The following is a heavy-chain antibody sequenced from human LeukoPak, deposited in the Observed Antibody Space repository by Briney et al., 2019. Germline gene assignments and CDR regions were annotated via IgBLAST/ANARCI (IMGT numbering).Heavy chain of an antibody. D-gene: IGHD2/OR15-2a*01. V-gene: IGHV3-23*01. J-gene: IGHJ4*02. CDR1: GFTFSIYA. CDR3: AKDLEYSFDY. Sequence: GGSLRLSCAASGFTFSIYAMSWVRQAPGKGLEWVSALSANGGATYYANSVRGRFTISRDNSKNTLYLQMIRLRVEDTAVYYCAKDLEYSFDYWGQGTLVTVSS. CDR2: LSANGGAT.